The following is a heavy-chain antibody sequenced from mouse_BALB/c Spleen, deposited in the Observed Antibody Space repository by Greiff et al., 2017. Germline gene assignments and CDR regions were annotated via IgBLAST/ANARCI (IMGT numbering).Heavy chain of an antibody. CDR1: GFSLTSYG. J-gene: IGHJ4*01. D-gene: IGHD4-1*01. Sequence: QVQLKESGPDLVAPSQSLSITCTVSGFSLTSYGVHWVRQPPGKGLEWLVVIWSDGSTTYNSALKSRLSISKDNSKSQVFLKMNSLQTDDTAMYYCAIHVPGYYYAMDYWGQGTSVTVSS. CDR3: AIHVPGYYYAMDY. CDR2: IWSDGST. V-gene: IGHV2-6-2*01.